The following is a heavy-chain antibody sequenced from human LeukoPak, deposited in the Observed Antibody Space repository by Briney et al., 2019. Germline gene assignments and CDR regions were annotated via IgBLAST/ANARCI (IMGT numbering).Heavy chain of an antibody. CDR3: ARVENDSSGRNIDY. J-gene: IGHJ4*02. D-gene: IGHD3-22*01. Sequence: SETLSLTCTVSGGSISSHYWSWIRQPPGKGLEWIGYIYYSGSTYYNPSLKSRVTISVDTSKNQFSLKLSSVTAADTAVYYCARVENDSSGRNIDYWGQGTLVTVSS. CDR1: GGSISSHY. V-gene: IGHV4-59*11. CDR2: IYYSGST.